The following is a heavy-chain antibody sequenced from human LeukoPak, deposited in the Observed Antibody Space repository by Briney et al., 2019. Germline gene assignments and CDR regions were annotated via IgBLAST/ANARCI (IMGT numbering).Heavy chain of an antibody. V-gene: IGHV3-53*01. Sequence: GGSLRLSCAASGFTVSSNYMSWVRQAPGKGLEWVSVIYSGGSTYYADSVKGRFTISRDNSKNTLYLQMNSLRAEDTAVYYCARDGYDSSGYYHLPFDYWGQGTLVTVSS. J-gene: IGHJ4*02. CDR1: GFTVSSNY. D-gene: IGHD3-22*01. CDR2: IYSGGST. CDR3: ARDGYDSSGYYHLPFDY.